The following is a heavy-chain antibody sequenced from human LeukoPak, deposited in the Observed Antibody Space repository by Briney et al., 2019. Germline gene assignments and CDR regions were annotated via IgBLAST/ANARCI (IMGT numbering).Heavy chain of an antibody. CDR3: ARVVSSSPVFDY. Sequence: GGSLSLYCAASGFTFSSYWMSWVRQAPGQGLEWVPNIKRDRNEMYYVDSVKCRFIISRDNAKKSLYLQMNSLRAEDTAVYYCARVVSSSPVFDYWGQGTLVTVSS. CDR2: IKRDRNEM. D-gene: IGHD6-13*01. V-gene: IGHV3-7*05. CDR1: GFTFSSYW. J-gene: IGHJ4*02.